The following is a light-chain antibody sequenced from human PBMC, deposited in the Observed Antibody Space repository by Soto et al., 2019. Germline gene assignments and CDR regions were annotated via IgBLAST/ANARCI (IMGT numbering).Light chain of an antibody. Sequence: QSALTQPPSVSGSPGQSVAISCTGTGSDVGSNNRVSWYQQPPGSAPKLIIYDVSNRPSAIPDRFSGSKSANTASLTISGLQTDDEADYYCSSYTTSNTVVFGTGTKLTVL. CDR2: DVS. V-gene: IGLV2-18*02. CDR3: SSYTTSNTVV. J-gene: IGLJ1*01. CDR1: GSDVGSNNR.